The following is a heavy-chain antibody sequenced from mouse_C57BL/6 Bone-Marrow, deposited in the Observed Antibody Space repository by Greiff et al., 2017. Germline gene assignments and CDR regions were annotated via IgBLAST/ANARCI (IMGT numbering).Heavy chain of an antibody. J-gene: IGHJ2*01. V-gene: IGHV5-4*03. Sequence: EVKLVESGGGLVKPGGSLKLSCAASGFTFSSYAMSWVRQTPEKRLEWVATISDGGSYTYYPDNVKGRFTISRDNAKNNLYLQMSHLKSEDTAMYYCARLSHFDYWGQGTTLTVSS. CDR3: ARLSHFDY. CDR1: GFTFSSYA. CDR2: ISDGGSYT.